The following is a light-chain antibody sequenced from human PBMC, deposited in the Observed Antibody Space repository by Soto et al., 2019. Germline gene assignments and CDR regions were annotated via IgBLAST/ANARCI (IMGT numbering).Light chain of an antibody. CDR3: HQYDNAPQT. CDR1: QTLRRTY. CDR2: GAS. V-gene: IGKV3-20*01. Sequence: EIVLMQSPGTLSLSPGERATLSCRASQTLRRTYIAWYQQKPGQAPRVLVYGASKRATGIPDRFSGSGSGTDFSLTISRLEPEDFAVYYCHQYDNAPQTYGQGTKVDIK. J-gene: IGKJ2*01.